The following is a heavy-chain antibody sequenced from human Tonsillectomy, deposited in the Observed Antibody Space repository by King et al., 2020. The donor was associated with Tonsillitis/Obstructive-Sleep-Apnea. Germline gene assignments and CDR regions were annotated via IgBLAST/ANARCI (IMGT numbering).Heavy chain of an antibody. CDR3: ARQKAAYYDYVWGSYRSSYFDY. Sequence: QVQLQESGPGLVKPSETLSLTCTVSDDSITGYYWSWIRQPPGKGLEWIGYIYYSGSTNYNPSLKSRVTISLEKSKNQFSLKLSSVTAADTAVYYCARQKAAYYDYVWGSYRSSYFDYWGQGTLVTVSS. CDR2: IYYSGST. J-gene: IGHJ4*02. CDR1: DDSITGYY. D-gene: IGHD3-16*02. V-gene: IGHV4-59*08.